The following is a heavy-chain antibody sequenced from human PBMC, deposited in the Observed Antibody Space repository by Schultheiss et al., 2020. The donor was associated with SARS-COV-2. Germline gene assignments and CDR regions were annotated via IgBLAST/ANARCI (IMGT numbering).Heavy chain of an antibody. J-gene: IGHJ4*02. CDR3: ARMADYGAKSAIDS. Sequence: SQTLSLTCTVSGGSISSYYWSWIRQPPGKGLEWIGYIYYSGSTNYNPSLKSLVTISVDTSKNQFSLKLSSVTAADTAVYYCARMADYGAKSAIDSWGQGTLVTVSS. CDR1: GGSISSYY. V-gene: IGHV4-59*12. CDR2: IYYSGST. D-gene: IGHD4-23*01.